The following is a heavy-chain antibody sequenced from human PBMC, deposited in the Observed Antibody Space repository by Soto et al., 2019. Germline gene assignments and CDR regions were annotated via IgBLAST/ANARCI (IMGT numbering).Heavy chain of an antibody. CDR3: AKDRMLTAYFYGMAA. Sequence: QVRLVESGGGVVQPGRSLTLSCAASGDSGFSFRSYGFHGVRQARGEGGEWVAVISYDGSNRHFSDSVKGRFTVSQDNALLTVYLQMNSLRPEDTAVYYCAKDRMLTAYFYGMAAWGQGTTVTVSS. CDR1: GDSGFSFRSYG. J-gene: IGHJ6*02. V-gene: IGHV3-30*18. CDR2: ISYDGSNR. D-gene: IGHD3-16*01.